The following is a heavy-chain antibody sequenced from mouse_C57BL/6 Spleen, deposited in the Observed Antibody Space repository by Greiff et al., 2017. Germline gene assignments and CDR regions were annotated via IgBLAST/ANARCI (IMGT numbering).Heavy chain of an antibody. CDR2: ISSGSSTI. Sequence: EVQLVESGGGLVKPGGSLKLSCAASGFTFSDYGMHWVRQAPEKGLEWVAYISSGSSTIYYADTVKGRFTISRDNAKNTLFLQMTSLRSEDTAMYYCARRYYCSSYTHFDYWGQGTTLTVSS. CDR1: GFTFSDYG. J-gene: IGHJ2*01. CDR3: ARRYYCSSYTHFDY. V-gene: IGHV5-17*01. D-gene: IGHD1-1*01.